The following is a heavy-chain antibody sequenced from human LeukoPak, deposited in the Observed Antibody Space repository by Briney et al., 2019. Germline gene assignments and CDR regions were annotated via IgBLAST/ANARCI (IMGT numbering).Heavy chain of an antibody. CDR1: GFTFRSYS. D-gene: IGHD2-2*01. J-gene: IGHJ4*02. V-gene: IGHV3-21*01. Sequence: GGSLRLSYAASGFTFRSYSMNWVRQAQGKGLEWVSAIDPSSTYIYYADSVKGRFTISRDNAENSLYLQMNSLRVEDTAVYYCARAPTVLVGYCSSSSCQADYWGQGTLVTVSS. CDR3: ARAPTVLVGYCSSSSCQADY. CDR2: IDPSSTYI.